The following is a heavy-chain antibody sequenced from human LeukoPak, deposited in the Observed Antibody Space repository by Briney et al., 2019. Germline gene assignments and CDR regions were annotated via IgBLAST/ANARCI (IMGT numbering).Heavy chain of an antibody. V-gene: IGHV3-23*01. CDR1: GFTFSSHA. Sequence: PGGSLRLSCAASGFTFSSHAMTWVRQAPGKGLECVSTITPRGTTTQYADSVKGRFTISRDNSKNTLYLQMNSLRAEDTAVYYCAKGTREYCSGGTCYPFDFWGQGTLVTVSS. D-gene: IGHD2-15*01. CDR3: AKGTREYCSGGTCYPFDF. J-gene: IGHJ4*02. CDR2: ITPRGTTT.